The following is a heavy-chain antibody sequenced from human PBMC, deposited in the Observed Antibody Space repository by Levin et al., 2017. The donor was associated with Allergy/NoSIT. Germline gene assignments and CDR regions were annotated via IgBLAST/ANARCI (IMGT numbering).Heavy chain of an antibody. CDR1: GGSISSYY. CDR2: IYYSGST. D-gene: IGHD5-18*01. Sequence: SQTLSLTCTVSGGSISSYYWSWIRQPPGKGLEWIGYIYYSGSTNYNPSLKSRVTISVDTSKNQFSLKLSSVTAADTAVYYCARGDSKRDDAFDIWGQGTMVTVSS. J-gene: IGHJ3*02. V-gene: IGHV4-59*01. CDR3: ARGDSKRDDAFDI.